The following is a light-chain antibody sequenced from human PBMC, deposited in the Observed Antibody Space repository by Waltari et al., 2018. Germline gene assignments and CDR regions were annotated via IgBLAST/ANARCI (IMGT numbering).Light chain of an antibody. CDR1: QSISIN. Sequence: GMTQSPATLSVSQGERATLSCRASQSISINMVWYQQRPGQAPRLLIYEASMRATDIPARFSGSGSGTEFTLTISSVQSEDAAVYYCQQFNDWPRTFGQGTKVEIK. J-gene: IGKJ1*01. CDR3: QQFNDWPRT. CDR2: EAS. V-gene: IGKV3-15*01.